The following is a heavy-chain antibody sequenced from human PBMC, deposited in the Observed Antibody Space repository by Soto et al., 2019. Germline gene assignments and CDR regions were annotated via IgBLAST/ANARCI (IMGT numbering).Heavy chain of an antibody. J-gene: IGHJ1*01. Sequence: EVQLVESGGGLIQPGGSLELPVEASGLTVGRNYLTWVRKAPGKGLEWVSFIYSGGSTYYADSGKGRFTISRDNSKNTLYLQMNSLRAEDTAVYYCARDRVESGYPEYFQHWGQGTLVTVSS. D-gene: IGHD3-22*01. CDR1: GLTVGRNY. CDR3: ARDRVESGYPEYFQH. V-gene: IGHV3-53*01. CDR2: IYSGGST.